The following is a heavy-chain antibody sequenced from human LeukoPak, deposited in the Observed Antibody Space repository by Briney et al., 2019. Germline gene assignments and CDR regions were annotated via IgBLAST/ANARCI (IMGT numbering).Heavy chain of an antibody. CDR2: ISYDGSNK. D-gene: IGHD2-15*01. CDR1: GFTFSSYG. CDR3: AKDQARMSLVVAATHGFDY. Sequence: GRSLRLSCAASGFTFSSYGMHWVRQAPGKGLEWVAVISYDGSNKYYADSVKGRFTISRDNSKNTLYLQMNSLRAEDTAVYYCAKDQARMSLVVAATHGFDYWGQGTLVTVSS. J-gene: IGHJ4*02. V-gene: IGHV3-30*18.